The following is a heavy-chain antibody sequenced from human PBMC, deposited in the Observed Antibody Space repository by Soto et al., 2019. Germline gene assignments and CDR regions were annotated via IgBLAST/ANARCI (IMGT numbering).Heavy chain of an antibody. D-gene: IGHD3-22*01. V-gene: IGHV1-69*12. CDR1: GGSLSNYG. CDR2: IIPVFGTP. CDR3: ARGDATKIVVTTYYAMDV. J-gene: IGHJ6*02. Sequence: QVQLVQSGAEVKKPGSSVKVSCKASGGSLSNYGISWVRQAPGQGLXXXGAIIPVFGTPNYAQKFQDRVTITADESTTTVYMEVRSLTSEDTAVYYCARGDATKIVVTTYYAMDVWGQGTTVTVSS.